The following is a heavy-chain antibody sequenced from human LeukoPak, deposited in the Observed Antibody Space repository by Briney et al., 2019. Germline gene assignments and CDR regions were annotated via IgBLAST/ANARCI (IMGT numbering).Heavy chain of an antibody. CDR3: GKTDIYFNPIDY. D-gene: IGHD3-9*01. CDR1: GVSISSSEW. J-gene: IGHJ4*02. CDR2: IHRAGRT. V-gene: IGHV4-4*02. Sequence: KASETLSLTCAVSGVSISSSEWWIWVRQPPGQGLEWIGEIHRAGRTRYNPSPKSRVTMSMDYSKNQFSLNVSSVTAADTAIYYCGKTDIYFNPIDYWGPGSLVTVSS.